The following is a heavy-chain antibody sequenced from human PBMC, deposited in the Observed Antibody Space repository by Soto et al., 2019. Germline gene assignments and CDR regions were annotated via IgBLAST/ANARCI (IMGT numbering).Heavy chain of an antibody. D-gene: IGHD6-13*01. CDR3: ARDRLFIVAAGVIDY. J-gene: IGHJ4*02. CDR1: GGSFSGYY. V-gene: IGHV4-34*01. Sequence: QVQLQQWGAGLLKPSETLSLTCAVYGGSFSGYYWSWIRQPPGKGLEWIGEINHSGSTNYNPSLKSRVTISVDTSKNQFSLKLSSVTAADTAVYYCARDRLFIVAAGVIDYWGQGTLVTVSS. CDR2: INHSGST.